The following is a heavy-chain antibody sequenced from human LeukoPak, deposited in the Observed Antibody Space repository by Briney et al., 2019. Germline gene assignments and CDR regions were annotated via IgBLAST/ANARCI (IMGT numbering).Heavy chain of an antibody. J-gene: IGHJ4*02. CDR3: ARLSGSSSWTRFDY. CDR1: GYTSTDYY. V-gene: IGHV1-2*02. D-gene: IGHD6-13*01. CDR2: ISPNSGAT. Sequence: ASVKVSCKASGYTSTDYYMHWLRQAAGRGLEWMGCISPNSGATNFAQNFQGRVTMARDTSISAVYMELSRLTSDDTAVYFCARLSGSSSWTRFDYWGQGTLVTVSS.